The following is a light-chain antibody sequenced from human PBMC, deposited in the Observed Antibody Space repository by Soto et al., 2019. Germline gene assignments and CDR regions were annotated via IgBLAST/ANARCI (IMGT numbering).Light chain of an antibody. Sequence: QPVLTQPPSVSGAPGQRVTISCTGSSSNIGAGYDIHWYQQLPGTAPKLLVYGNTHRPSGVPDRFSGSKSGTSASLAITGLQAEDEAHYYCQSYDNSLSGWVFGGGTKVTV. CDR2: GNT. V-gene: IGLV1-40*01. J-gene: IGLJ3*02. CDR1: SSNIGAGYD. CDR3: QSYDNSLSGWV.